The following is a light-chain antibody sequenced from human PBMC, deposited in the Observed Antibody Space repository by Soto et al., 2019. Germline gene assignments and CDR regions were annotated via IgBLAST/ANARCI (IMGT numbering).Light chain of an antibody. V-gene: IGKV3D-20*02. CDR2: GAS. J-gene: IGKJ4*02. CDR3: QQRGDWPPLT. CDR1: QYVSSNY. Sequence: ESVLTQSPGTLSLSPGERATLSCRASQYVSSNYLTWYQQKPGQAPRLLIYGASSRATGVPARFSGSGSGTDFTLTISSLESEDIAVYYCQQRGDWPPLTFGGGTKVDIK.